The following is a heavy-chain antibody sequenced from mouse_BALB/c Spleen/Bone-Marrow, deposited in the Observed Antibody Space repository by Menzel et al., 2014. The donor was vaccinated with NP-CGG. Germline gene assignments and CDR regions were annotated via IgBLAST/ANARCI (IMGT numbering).Heavy chain of an antibody. D-gene: IGHD1-1*02. CDR2: IWAGGST. Sequence: QVQLQQPGPGLVAPSQSLSITCTVSGFSLTSYGVHWVRQPPGKGLEWLGVIWAGGSTNYNSALMSRLSINKDNSKSXVFLKMNRLQTDDPAMYYWASYGGGAMDYWGQGTSVTVSS. CDR3: ASYGGGAMDY. CDR1: GFSLTSYG. V-gene: IGHV2-9*02. J-gene: IGHJ4*01.